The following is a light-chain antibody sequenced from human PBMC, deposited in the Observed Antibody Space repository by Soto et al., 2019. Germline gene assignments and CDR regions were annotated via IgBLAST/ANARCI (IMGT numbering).Light chain of an antibody. Sequence: QSVLTQPASVSGSPGQSITISCTGTSSDVGSYNFVSWYQQHPGKAPKLMIYEVSKRPSGVSNRFSGSKSGNTASLTISGLQTEDEAEYYCCSYAGSGSFGLVFGEGTKVTVL. V-gene: IGLV2-23*02. CDR1: SSDVGSYNF. J-gene: IGLJ2*01. CDR2: EVS. CDR3: CSYAGSGSFGLV.